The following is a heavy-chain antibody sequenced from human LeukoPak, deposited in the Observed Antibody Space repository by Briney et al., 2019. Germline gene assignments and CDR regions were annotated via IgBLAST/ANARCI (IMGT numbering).Heavy chain of an antibody. D-gene: IGHD3-10*01. CDR3: ARSRGSPTYYNSDY. CDR2: INLDGSEK. V-gene: IGHV3-7*03. Sequence: GGSLRLSCAASGFTFRTYWMTWVRQAPGKGLEWVANINLDGSEKYYVDSVKGRFTISRDNAKNSLYLQMNSLKAEDTAVYYCARSRGSPTYYNSDYWGQGTLVTVSS. CDR1: GFTFRTYW. J-gene: IGHJ4*02.